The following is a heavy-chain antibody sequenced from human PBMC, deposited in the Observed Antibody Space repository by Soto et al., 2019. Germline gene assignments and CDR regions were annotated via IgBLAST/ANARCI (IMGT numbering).Heavy chain of an antibody. D-gene: IGHD2-15*01. Sequence: SETLSLTCTVSGGSISSSSYYWGWIRQPPGKGLEWIGSIYYSGSAYYNPSLKSRVTISVDTSKNQFSLKLSSVTAADTAVYYCARRYGGNFDYWGQGTLVTVSS. V-gene: IGHV4-39*07. CDR2: IYYSGSA. J-gene: IGHJ4*02. CDR3: ARRYGGNFDY. CDR1: GGSISSSSYY.